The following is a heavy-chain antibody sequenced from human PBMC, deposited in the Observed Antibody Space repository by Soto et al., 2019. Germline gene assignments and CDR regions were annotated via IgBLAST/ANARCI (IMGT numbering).Heavy chain of an antibody. Sequence: PSETLSLTCTVSGGSISSGDYYWSWIRQPPGKGLEWIGYIYYSGSTYYNPSLKSRVTISVDTSKNQFSLKLSSVTAADTAVYYCARGSIGIVGATILDYWGQGTLVTVSS. J-gene: IGHJ4*02. CDR3: ARGSIGIVGATILDY. D-gene: IGHD1-26*01. V-gene: IGHV4-30-4*01. CDR1: GGSISSGDYY. CDR2: IYYSGST.